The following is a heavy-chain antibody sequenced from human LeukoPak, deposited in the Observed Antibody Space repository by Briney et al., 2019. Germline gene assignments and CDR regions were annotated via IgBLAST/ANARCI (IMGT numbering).Heavy chain of an antibody. J-gene: IGHJ6*04. CDR3: AKGSEGGYDFWSGYYRGGLDV. CDR1: GFTFSIYA. D-gene: IGHD3-3*01. Sequence: PGGSLRLSCAASGFTFSIYAMSWVRQAPGKGLEWVSAISGSGGSTYYADSVKGRFTISRDNSKNTLYLQMNSLRAEDTAVYYCAKGSEGGYDFWSGYYRGGLDVWGKGTTVTVSS. CDR2: ISGSGGST. V-gene: IGHV3-23*01.